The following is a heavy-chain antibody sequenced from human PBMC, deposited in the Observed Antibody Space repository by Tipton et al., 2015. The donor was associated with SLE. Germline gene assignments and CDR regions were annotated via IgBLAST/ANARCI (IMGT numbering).Heavy chain of an antibody. CDR1: GGSFSGYY. Sequence: LRLSCAVYGGSFSGYYWTWSRQPPGKGLEWIGEINHSGSTNYNPSLKSRVTISVYPSKNQFSLKLTSVTAADTAIYYCARGGEYGSSWHPRNYYYMDVWGKGTTVTVS. D-gene: IGHD6-13*01. V-gene: IGHV4-34*01. CDR3: ARGGEYGSSWHPRNYYYMDV. CDR2: INHSGST. J-gene: IGHJ6*03.